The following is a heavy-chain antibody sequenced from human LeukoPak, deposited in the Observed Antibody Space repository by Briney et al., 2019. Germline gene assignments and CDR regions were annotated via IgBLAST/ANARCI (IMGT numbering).Heavy chain of an antibody. CDR1: GFTFSSYG. CDR3: ARGATSGSYPFFY. Sequence: PGGSLRLSCAASGFTFSSYGMHWVRQAPGKGLEWVAVIWYDGSNKYYADSVKGRFTISRDNSKNTLYLQMNSLRAEDTAVYYCARGATSGSYPFFYWGQGTLVTVSS. V-gene: IGHV3-33*01. J-gene: IGHJ4*02. D-gene: IGHD1-26*01. CDR2: IWYDGSNK.